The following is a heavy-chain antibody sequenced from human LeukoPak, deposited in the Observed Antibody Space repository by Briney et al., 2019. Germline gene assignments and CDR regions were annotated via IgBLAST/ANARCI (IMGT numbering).Heavy chain of an antibody. Sequence: GESLKISCKASGYSIITYWIGWVRQMPGEGLEWMGIIHPGDSDTRYSPSFQGQVTISVDKSISTAYLQWSSLKASDTAMYYCARLKVVTSSYWYFDLWGRGTLVTVSS. CDR2: IHPGDSDT. D-gene: IGHD4-23*01. V-gene: IGHV5-51*01. CDR3: ARLKVVTSSYWYFDL. CDR1: GYSIITYW. J-gene: IGHJ2*01.